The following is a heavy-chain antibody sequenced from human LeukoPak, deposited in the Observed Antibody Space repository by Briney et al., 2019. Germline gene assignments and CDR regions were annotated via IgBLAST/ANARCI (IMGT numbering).Heavy chain of an antibody. D-gene: IGHD2-15*01. V-gene: IGHV5-10-1*01. Sequence: GESLRISCKGSGYSFTSYWISWVRQMPGKGLEWMGRIDPSDSYTNYSPSFQGHVTTSADKSISTAYLQWSSLKASDTAMYYCATIGYCSGGSCYPAPPHFDYWGQGTLVTVSS. CDR3: ATIGYCSGGSCYPAPPHFDY. J-gene: IGHJ4*02. CDR1: GYSFTSYW. CDR2: IDPSDSYT.